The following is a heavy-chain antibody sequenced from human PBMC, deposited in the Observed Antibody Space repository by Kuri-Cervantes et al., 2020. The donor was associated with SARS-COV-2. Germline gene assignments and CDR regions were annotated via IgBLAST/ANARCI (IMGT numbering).Heavy chain of an antibody. V-gene: IGHV4-61*02. Sequence: SETLSLTCTVSGGSISSGSYYWSWIRRPAGKGLEWIGRIYTSGSTNYNPSLKSRVTISVDTSKNQFSLKLSSVTAADTAVYYCARVWGPLTGFFDYWGQGTLVTVSS. CDR2: IYTSGST. J-gene: IGHJ4*02. CDR1: GGSISSGSYY. D-gene: IGHD3-16*01. CDR3: ARVWGPLTGFFDY.